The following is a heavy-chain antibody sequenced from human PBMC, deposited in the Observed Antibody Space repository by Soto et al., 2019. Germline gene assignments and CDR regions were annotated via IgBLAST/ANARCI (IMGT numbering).Heavy chain of an antibody. CDR3: VKDKWYNHHWYLDY. Sequence: GGSLRLSCAASGDTFDDYAMHLVRQSPGKGLEWVASISLNSGSMGYADSVKGRFTISRDNAKNSLSLQMNSLRPEDTALYYCVKDKWYNHHWYLDYWGQGTLVTVSS. CDR2: ISLNSGSM. V-gene: IGHV3-9*01. CDR1: GDTFDDYA. J-gene: IGHJ4*02. D-gene: IGHD1-20*01.